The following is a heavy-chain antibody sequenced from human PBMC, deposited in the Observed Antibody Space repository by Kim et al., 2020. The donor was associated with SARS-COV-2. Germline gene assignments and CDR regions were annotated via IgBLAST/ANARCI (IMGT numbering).Heavy chain of an antibody. CDR2: ISIYNGDT. J-gene: IGHJ5*02. CDR1: GYNFRTYG. CDR3: ARISGSYYGGSWFDP. V-gene: IGHV1-18*04. Sequence: ASVKVSCKASGYNFRTYGISWVRQAPGQGLEWMGWISIYNGDTSFAQKLQGRVTLTTDTSTSTVYMELRSLRSDDTAVYYCARISGSYYGGSWFDPWGQGTLVTVSS. D-gene: IGHD1-26*01.